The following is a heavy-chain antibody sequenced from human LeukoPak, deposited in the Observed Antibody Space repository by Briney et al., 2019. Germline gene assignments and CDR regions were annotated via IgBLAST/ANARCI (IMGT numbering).Heavy chain of an antibody. Sequence: GESLKISCKGSGYSFTNYWIGWVRQMPGKGLDWMGTIYPGDSDTRYSPSFQGQVTISADKSISTAYLQWSSLKASDTAMYYCARQKYSSGSALDYWGQRTLVTLSS. CDR2: IYPGDSDT. J-gene: IGHJ4*02. V-gene: IGHV5-51*01. D-gene: IGHD6-19*01. CDR3: ARQKYSSGSALDY. CDR1: GYSFTNYW.